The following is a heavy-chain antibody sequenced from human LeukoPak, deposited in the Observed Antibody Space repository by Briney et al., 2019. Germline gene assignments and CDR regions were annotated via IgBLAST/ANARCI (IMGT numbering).Heavy chain of an antibody. CDR3: ARGERY. CDR2: ITNGGSTI. D-gene: IGHD5-24*01. Sequence: GGSLRLSCAASGFTFSDYNMNWVRQAPGKGLEWVSYITNGGSTIHHADSVKGRFTISRDNSKNTLYLQMNSLRAEDTAVYYCARGERYWGQGTLVTVSS. J-gene: IGHJ4*02. CDR1: GFTFSDYN. V-gene: IGHV3-48*01.